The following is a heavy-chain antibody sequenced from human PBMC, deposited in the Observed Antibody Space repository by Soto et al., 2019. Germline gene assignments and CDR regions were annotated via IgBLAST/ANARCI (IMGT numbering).Heavy chain of an antibody. V-gene: IGHV1-18*01. J-gene: IGHJ4*02. CDR1: GYTFINHH. Sequence: QVQLVQSGGEVKKPGASVTVSCKASGYTFINHHITWVRQDPGQGLEWMAWINTYNGMTDYAQRFQGRVTMTRDISTSTAYMELRNLGSDDTAVYFCAKSPRGEMATDWGQGTLVTVSS. D-gene: IGHD5-12*01. CDR2: INTYNGMT. CDR3: AKSPRGEMATD.